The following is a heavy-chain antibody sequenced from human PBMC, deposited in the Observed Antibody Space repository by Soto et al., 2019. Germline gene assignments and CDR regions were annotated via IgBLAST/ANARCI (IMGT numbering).Heavy chain of an antibody. J-gene: IGHJ4*02. CDR3: ARGNTCGGAQFDY. CDR1: GGSISNYY. D-gene: IGHD3-16*01. CDR2: IHYSGGT. Sequence: QVQLQESGPGLVKPSETLSLTCTVSGGSISNYYWSWIRQPPGKGLDWIGYIHYSGGTNYNPSLKSRVTISVDTSKNHFSLKLSSVTAADTAVYYCARGNTCGGAQFDYWGQGILVTVSS. V-gene: IGHV4-59*01.